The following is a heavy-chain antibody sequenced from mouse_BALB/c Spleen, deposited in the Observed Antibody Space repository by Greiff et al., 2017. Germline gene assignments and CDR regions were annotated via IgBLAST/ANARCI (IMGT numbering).Heavy chain of an antibody. CDR1: GFTFSDYY. J-gene: IGHJ4*01. V-gene: IGHV5-4*02. CDR3: ARGSSSSMDY. Sequence: VQLKQSGGGLVKPGGSLKLSCAASGFTFSDYYMYWVRQTPEKRLEWVATISDGGSYTYYPDSVKGRFTISRDNAKNNLYLQMSSLKSEDTAMYYCARGSSSSMDYWGQGTSVTVSS. D-gene: IGHD1-1*01. CDR2: ISDGGSYT.